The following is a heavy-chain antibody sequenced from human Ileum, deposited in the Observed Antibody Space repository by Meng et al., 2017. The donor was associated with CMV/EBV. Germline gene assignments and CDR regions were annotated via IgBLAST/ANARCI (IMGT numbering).Heavy chain of an antibody. J-gene: IGHJ4*02. Sequence: GGSLRLSCAASGFTLSSYWMSWVRQAPGKGLEWVANIKQDESEKYYVDSVKGRFTVSRDNAKNSLYLQMHNLRAEDTAVYHCASGLSIFGVIITGMFDHWGQGTLVTVSS. CDR1: GFTLSSYW. D-gene: IGHD3-3*01. V-gene: IGHV3-7*01. CDR3: ASGLSIFGVIITGMFDH. CDR2: IKQDESEK.